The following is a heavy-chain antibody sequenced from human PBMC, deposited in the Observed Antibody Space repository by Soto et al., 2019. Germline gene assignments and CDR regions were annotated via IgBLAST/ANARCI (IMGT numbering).Heavy chain of an antibody. Sequence: GGSLRPSCAASGFTFSSYSMNWVRQAPGKGLEWVSYISSSSSTIYYADSVKGRFTISRDNAKNSLYLQMNSLRDEDTAVYYCAREVMSRRSYNWFDPWGKAILVTLFS. V-gene: IGHV3-48*02. CDR2: ISSSSSTI. CDR1: GFTFSSYS. D-gene: IGHD3-16*01. J-gene: IGHJ5*02. CDR3: AREVMSRRSYNWFDP.